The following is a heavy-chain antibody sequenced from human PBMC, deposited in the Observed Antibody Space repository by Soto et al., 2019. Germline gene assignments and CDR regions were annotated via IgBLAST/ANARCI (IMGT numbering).Heavy chain of an antibody. CDR3: ARARYITIFGVVITNYGMDV. CDR2: ISYVGSNK. CDR1: GFTFSSYA. J-gene: IGHJ6*02. Sequence: QVQLVESGGGVVQPGRSLRLSCAASGFTFSSYAMHWVRQAPGKGLEWVAVISYVGSNKYYADSVKGRFTISRGNSKNTLYLQMNSLRAEDTAVYYCARARYITIFGVVITNYGMDVWGQGTTVTVSS. V-gene: IGHV3-30-3*01. D-gene: IGHD3-3*01.